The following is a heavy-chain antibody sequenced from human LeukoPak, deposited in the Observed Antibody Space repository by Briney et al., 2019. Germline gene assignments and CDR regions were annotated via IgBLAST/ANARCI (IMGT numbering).Heavy chain of an antibody. CDR1: GYTCTSYG. V-gene: IGHV1-18*01. D-gene: IGHD6-6*01. CDR3: ERDGSSSSSVYYYYGMDV. Sequence: ASVKVSCKDSGYTCTSYGISWVRQAPGQGLEWMGWISAYNGNTNYAQKLQGRVTMTTDTSTSTAYMELRSLRSDDTAVYYCERDGSSSSSVYYYYGMDVWGQGNTVIVSS. J-gene: IGHJ6*02. CDR2: ISAYNGNT.